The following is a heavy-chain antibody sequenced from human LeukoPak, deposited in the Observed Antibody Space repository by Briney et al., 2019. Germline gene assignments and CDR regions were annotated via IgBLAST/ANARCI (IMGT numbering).Heavy chain of an antibody. CDR2: IYTSGST. CDR3: ARVGSTTGTSLPDDAFDI. J-gene: IGHJ3*02. V-gene: IGHV4-4*07. D-gene: IGHD1-1*01. CDR1: GGSISSYY. Sequence: SETLSLTCTVSGGSISSYYWSWIRQPAGKGLEWIGRIYTSGSTNYNPSLKSRVTMSVDTSKNQFSLKLSSVTAADTAVYYCARVGSTTGTSLPDDAFDIWGQGTMVTVSS.